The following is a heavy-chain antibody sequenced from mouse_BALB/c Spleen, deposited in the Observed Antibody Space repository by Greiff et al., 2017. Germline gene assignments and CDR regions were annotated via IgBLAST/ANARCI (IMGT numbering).Heavy chain of an antibody. CDR1: GYSFTGYN. CDR2: IDPYYGGT. Sequence: VQLQQSGPELEKPGASVKISCKASGYSFTGYNMNWVKQSNGKSLEWIGNIDPYYGGTSYNQKFKGKATMTVDKSSSTAYMELARLTSEDSAIYYCARNYGKDYAMDYWGQGTSVTVSS. V-gene: IGHV1S135*01. CDR3: ARNYGKDYAMDY. D-gene: IGHD1-1*01. J-gene: IGHJ4*01.